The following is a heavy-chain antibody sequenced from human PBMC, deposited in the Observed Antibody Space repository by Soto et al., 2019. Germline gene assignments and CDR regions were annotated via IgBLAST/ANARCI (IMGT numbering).Heavy chain of an antibody. Sequence: LRLSCTASGFTFGDYAMSWVRQAPGKGLEWVGFIRSKAYGGTTEYAASVKGRFTISRDDSKSIAYLQMNSLKTEDTAVYYCTRDPSPPHSSGGPFDYWGQGTLVTVSS. CDR3: TRDPSPPHSSGGPFDY. V-gene: IGHV3-49*04. J-gene: IGHJ4*02. CDR1: GFTFGDYA. D-gene: IGHD6-19*01. CDR2: IRSKAYGGTT.